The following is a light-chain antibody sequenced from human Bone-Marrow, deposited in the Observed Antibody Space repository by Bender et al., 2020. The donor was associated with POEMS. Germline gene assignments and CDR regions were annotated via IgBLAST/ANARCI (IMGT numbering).Light chain of an antibody. CDR2: GNT. J-gene: IGLJ1*01. CDR1: SSNIGAGYD. V-gene: IGLV1-40*01. Sequence: QSVLTQPPSVSGAPGQRVTISCTGSSSNIGAGYDVHWYQQLPGTAPKLLIYGNTHRPSGVPDRFSGSKSGTSASLAITVLQAEDEADYYCSSYGGNYNYVFGTGTKVTVL. CDR3: SSYGGNYNYV.